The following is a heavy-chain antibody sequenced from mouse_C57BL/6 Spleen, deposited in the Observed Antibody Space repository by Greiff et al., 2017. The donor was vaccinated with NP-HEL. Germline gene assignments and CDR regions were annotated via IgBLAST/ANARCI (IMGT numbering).Heavy chain of an antibody. Sequence: QVQLQQSGAELVMPGASVKLSCKASGYTFTSYWMHWVKQRPGQGLEWIGEIDPSDSYTNYNQKFKGKSTLTVDKSSSTAYMQLSSLTSEDSAVYYCARIPYYSKRYFDVWGTGTTVTVSS. D-gene: IGHD2-5*01. CDR3: ARIPYYSKRYFDV. CDR2: IDPSDSYT. J-gene: IGHJ1*03. CDR1: GYTFTSYW. V-gene: IGHV1-69*01.